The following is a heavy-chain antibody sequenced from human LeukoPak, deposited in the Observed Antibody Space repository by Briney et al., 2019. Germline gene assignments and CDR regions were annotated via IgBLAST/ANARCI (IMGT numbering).Heavy chain of an antibody. CDR3: ARHTWSYVQAKNWFDP. J-gene: IGHJ5*02. CDR2: IYTSGST. V-gene: IGHV4-4*09. D-gene: IGHD3-16*01. CDR1: GGSISSYY. Sequence: PSETLSLTCTVSGGSISSYYWSWIRQPPGKGLEWIGYIYTSGSTNYNPSLKSRVTISVDTSKNQFSLKLSSVTAADTAVYYCARHTWSYVQAKNWFDPWGQGTLVTVSS.